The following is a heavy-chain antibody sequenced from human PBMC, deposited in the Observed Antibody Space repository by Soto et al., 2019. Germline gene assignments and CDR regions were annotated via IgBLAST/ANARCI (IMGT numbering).Heavy chain of an antibody. CDR2: ISYDGSNK. Sequence: GGSLRLSCAASGFTFSSYGMHWVRQAPGKGFECVAVISYDGSNKYYADSVKGRFTISRDNFKNTLYLQMNSLRAEDTAVYYCAKDRDNWNDGYFDYWGQGTLVTVSS. CDR3: AKDRDNWNDGYFDY. D-gene: IGHD1-20*01. V-gene: IGHV3-30*18. J-gene: IGHJ4*02. CDR1: GFTFSSYG.